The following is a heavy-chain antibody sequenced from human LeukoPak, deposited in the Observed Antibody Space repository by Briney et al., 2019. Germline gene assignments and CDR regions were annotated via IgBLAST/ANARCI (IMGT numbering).Heavy chain of an antibody. CDR1: DGAITGYY. V-gene: IGHV4-59*01. J-gene: IGHJ4*02. D-gene: IGHD6-13*01. Sequence: SETLSLTCTVSDGAITGYYWGWIRQPPGKGLDWVGHTHYGGTTNYNPSLKSRVTISVDTSKNQFSLMVTSVTAADTAVYYCARGYSTSWTYYFDYWGQGALVTVSS. CDR3: ARGYSTSWTYYFDY. CDR2: THYGGTT.